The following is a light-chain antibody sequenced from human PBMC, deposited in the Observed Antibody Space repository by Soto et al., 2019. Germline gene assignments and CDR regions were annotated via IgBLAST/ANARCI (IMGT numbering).Light chain of an antibody. CDR2: DVT. CDR1: SSDVGGYNY. V-gene: IGLV2-14*01. Sequence: QSALTQPASVPGSPGQSITISCTGTSSDVGGYNYVSWYQQYPGKAPKVMIYDVTNRPSGVSNRFSGSRSGNTASLTISGLQAEDEADYYCCSFTTSSTYVFGTGTKLTVL. J-gene: IGLJ1*01. CDR3: CSFTTSSTYV.